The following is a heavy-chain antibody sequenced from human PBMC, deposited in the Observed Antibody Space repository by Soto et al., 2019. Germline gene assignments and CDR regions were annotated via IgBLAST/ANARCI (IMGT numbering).Heavy chain of an antibody. D-gene: IGHD2-8*01. V-gene: IGHV1-18*01. Sequence: GASVKVSCKASGFTFSNYGLNWVRQAPGQGLEWMGWVSANNGHTNYAQNLQGRVSMTTDTSTSTAYMERRGLTFDDTAVYYCARDIESVTAKHFFYYYAMDVWGQGTTVTVSS. CDR3: ARDIESVTAKHFFYYYAMDV. CDR2: VSANNGHT. J-gene: IGHJ6*02. CDR1: GFTFSNYG.